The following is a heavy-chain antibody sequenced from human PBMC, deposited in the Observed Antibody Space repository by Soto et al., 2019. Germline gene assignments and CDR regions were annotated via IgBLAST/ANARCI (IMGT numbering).Heavy chain of an antibody. D-gene: IGHD6-19*01. V-gene: IGHV4-38-2*02. CDR2: IYHGGTT. J-gene: IGHJ4*03. CDR1: GDSISSGSY. CDR3: ARVHVMVVAGSTFDY. Sequence: SETLSLTCTVPGDSISSGSYWGWIRQPPGEGPEWIASIYHGGTTFYNPSLKSRISISVDTSKNQFSLRLTSVTAADTATYYCARVHVMVVAGSTFDYWGPGTLVTVSS.